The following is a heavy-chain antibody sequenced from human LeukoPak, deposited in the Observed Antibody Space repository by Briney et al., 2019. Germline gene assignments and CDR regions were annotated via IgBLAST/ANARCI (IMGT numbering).Heavy chain of an antibody. Sequence: ASVKVSCKASGYTFTSYYMHWVRQAPGQGLEWMGVINPSGGSTSYAQKFQGRVTMTRDTSTSTVYMELSSLRSEGTAVYYCTRQSLTGMPSFDYWGQGTLVTVSS. CDR3: TRQSLTGMPSFDY. V-gene: IGHV1-46*01. CDR2: INPSGGST. D-gene: IGHD1-20*01. J-gene: IGHJ4*02. CDR1: GYTFTSYY.